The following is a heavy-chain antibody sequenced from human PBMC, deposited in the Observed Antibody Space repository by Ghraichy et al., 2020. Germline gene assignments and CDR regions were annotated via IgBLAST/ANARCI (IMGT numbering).Heavy chain of an antibody. D-gene: IGHD2-2*01. CDR1: GGSISSYY. V-gene: IGHV4-59*01. Sequence: SETLSLTCTVSGGSISSYYWNWIRQPPGKGLEWIGYIYYSGSTNYNSSLKSRVTISVDPSKNQFSLKLSSVTAADTAVYYCARDVVPSATKYGLAVWGQGTTGTV. CDR2: IYYSGST. J-gene: IGHJ6*02. CDR3: ARDVVPSATKYGLAV.